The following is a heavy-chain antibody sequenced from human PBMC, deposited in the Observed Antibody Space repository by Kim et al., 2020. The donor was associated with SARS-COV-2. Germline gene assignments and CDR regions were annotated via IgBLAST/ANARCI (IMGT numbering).Heavy chain of an antibody. CDR1: GCSISRSNSH. V-gene: IGHV4-39*01. J-gene: IGHJ5*02. Sequence: SETLSLTCTVSGCSISRSNSHWGWIRQPPGKGLEWIGSVYYSGSTFYNPALKSRVTISVDTSENQLSLKLTSVTAADTAVYYCARLDMTGIGGRGWVDP. CDR2: VYYSGST. D-gene: IGHD1-26*01. CDR3: ARLDMTGIGGRGWVDP.